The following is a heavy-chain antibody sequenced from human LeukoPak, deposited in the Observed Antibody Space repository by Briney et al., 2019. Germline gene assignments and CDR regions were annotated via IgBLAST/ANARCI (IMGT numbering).Heavy chain of an antibody. CDR3: AKDISGGSVADAFDI. Sequence: PGRSLRLSCAASGFTFDDYAMHWVRQAPGKGLEWVPGISWNSGSIGYADSVKGRFTISRDNAKNSLYLQMNSLRAEDTALYYCAKDISGGSVADAFDIWGQGTMVTVSS. J-gene: IGHJ3*02. CDR2: ISWNSGSI. CDR1: GFTFDDYA. D-gene: IGHD4-23*01. V-gene: IGHV3-9*01.